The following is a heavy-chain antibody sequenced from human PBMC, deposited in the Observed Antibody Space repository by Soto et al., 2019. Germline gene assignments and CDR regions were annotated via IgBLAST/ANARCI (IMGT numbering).Heavy chain of an antibody. D-gene: IGHD3-22*01. J-gene: IGHJ4*02. Sequence: GASVKVSCKASGYTFTSYGISWVRQAPGQGLEWMGWISAYNGNTNYAQKLQGRVTMTTDTSTSTAYMELRSLRSDDTAVYYCASGYYYDSSGYWYFDYWGQGTLVTVSS. CDR1: GYTFTSYG. V-gene: IGHV1-18*01. CDR3: ASGYYYDSSGYWYFDY. CDR2: ISAYNGNT.